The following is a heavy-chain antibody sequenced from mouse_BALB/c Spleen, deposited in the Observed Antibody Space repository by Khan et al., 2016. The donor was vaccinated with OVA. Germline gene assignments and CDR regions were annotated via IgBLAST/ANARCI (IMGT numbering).Heavy chain of an antibody. CDR3: AKNYRYDVYFDY. CDR2: IYPYNDDT. Sequence: VQLQQSGPEEVKPGASVKMSCKASGYTFTSYVIHWMKQKPGQALEWIGYIYPYNDDTKYNENFKGKATLTSDKSSSTAYMELRSLPSADSAVYYCAKNYRYDVYFDYWGQGTTLAVSS. J-gene: IGHJ2*01. V-gene: IGHV1S136*01. CDR1: GYTFTSYV. D-gene: IGHD2-14*01.